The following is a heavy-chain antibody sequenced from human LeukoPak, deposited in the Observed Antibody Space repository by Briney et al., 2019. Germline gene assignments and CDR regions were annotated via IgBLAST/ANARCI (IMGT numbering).Heavy chain of an antibody. Sequence: GGSLRLSCAASGFTFSSYRMYWVRQAPGKGLEWVSVIYSGGSTYYADSVKGRFTISRDNSKNTLYLQMNSLRAEDTAVYYCARGLPSTWFDPWGQGTLVTVSS. J-gene: IGHJ5*02. CDR3: ARGLPSTWFDP. CDR2: IYSGGST. D-gene: IGHD5/OR15-5a*01. CDR1: GFTFSSYR. V-gene: IGHV3-53*01.